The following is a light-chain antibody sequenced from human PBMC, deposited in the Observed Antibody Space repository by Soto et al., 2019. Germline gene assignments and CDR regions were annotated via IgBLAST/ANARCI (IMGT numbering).Light chain of an antibody. Sequence: EIVLPQSPGTLSLSPGESSTLSCRASQSVSSNLAWYQQKPGQAPRLLIYGASTRATGIPARFSGSGSGTEFTLTINSLQSEDFAVYYCQPYNNWPLTFGGGNKVDIK. CDR1: QSVSSN. J-gene: IGKJ4*01. CDR3: QPYNNWPLT. V-gene: IGKV3-15*01. CDR2: GAS.